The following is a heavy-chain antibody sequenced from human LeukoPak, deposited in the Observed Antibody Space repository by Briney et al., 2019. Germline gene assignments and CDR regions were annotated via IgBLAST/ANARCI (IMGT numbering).Heavy chain of an antibody. CDR2: IKQDGSEN. Sequence: GGSLRLSCAASGFSFSSYWMSWVRQAPGKGLEWIANIKQDGSENYYVDSVKGRFTISRDNSKNTLYLQMNSLRAEDTAIYYCAKNGDRGAYCTGGTCYSYFYYYMDVWGKGATVTI. V-gene: IGHV3-7*03. D-gene: IGHD2-15*01. J-gene: IGHJ6*03. CDR3: AKNGDRGAYCTGGTCYSYFYYYMDV. CDR1: GFSFSSYW.